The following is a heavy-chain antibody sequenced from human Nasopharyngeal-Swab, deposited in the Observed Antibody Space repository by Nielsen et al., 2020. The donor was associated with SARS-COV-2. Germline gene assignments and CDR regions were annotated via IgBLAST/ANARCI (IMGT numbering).Heavy chain of an antibody. CDR2: IYYSGST. D-gene: IGHD6-6*01. V-gene: IGHV4-59*01. Sequence: SETLSLTCTVSGGSISTYYWSWIRQPPGKGLEWIGYIYYSGSTNYNTSLKSRVTISENTSKNQLSLKLSSVTAADTAVYYCARVPLELVGAYYSYHMDVWGKGTTVIVSS. CDR1: GGSISTYY. CDR3: ARVPLELVGAYYSYHMDV. J-gene: IGHJ6*03.